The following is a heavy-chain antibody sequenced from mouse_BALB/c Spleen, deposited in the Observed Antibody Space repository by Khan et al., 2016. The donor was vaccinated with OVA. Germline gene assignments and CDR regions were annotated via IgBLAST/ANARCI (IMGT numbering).Heavy chain of an antibody. CDR3: ARKGPYCAMDY. CDR1: GYTFTNYG. D-gene: IGHD3-3*01. Sequence: QIQLVQSGPELKKPGETVKISCKASGYTFTNYGMNWVKQAPGKGLKWMGWINTNTGEPTYAEEFKGRFAFSLETSASTAYLQINNLKNEDATTYFCARKGPYCAMDYWGQGTSVTVSS. CDR2: INTNTGEP. V-gene: IGHV9-3*02. J-gene: IGHJ4*01.